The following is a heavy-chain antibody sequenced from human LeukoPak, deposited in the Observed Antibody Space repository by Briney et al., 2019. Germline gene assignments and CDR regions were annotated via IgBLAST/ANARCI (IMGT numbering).Heavy chain of an antibody. CDR1: GGTFSSYA. J-gene: IGHJ4*02. CDR2: IIPIFGTA. D-gene: IGHD6-13*01. CDR3: ARDKYSQTAAADNY. Sequence: GASVKVSCKASGGTFSSYAISWVRQAPGQGLEWMGRIIPIFGTANYAQKFQGRVTITTDESTSTAYMELSSLRSEDTAVYYCARDKYSQTAAADNYCGQGTLVTVSS. V-gene: IGHV1-69*05.